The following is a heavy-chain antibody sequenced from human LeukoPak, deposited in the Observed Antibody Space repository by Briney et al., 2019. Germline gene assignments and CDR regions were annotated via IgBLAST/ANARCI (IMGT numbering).Heavy chain of an antibody. CDR3: ARDPGDYKLDF. CDR1: GSTFSSYW. CDR2: IKQDGSEK. Sequence: GGSLRLSCAASGSTFSSYWMSWVRQAPGKGLEWVANIKQDGSEKYYVDSVKGRFTISRDNAKNTLYMQMNSLRAEDTAVYYCARDPGDYKLDFWGQGTLVTVSS. D-gene: IGHD4-17*01. V-gene: IGHV3-7*01. J-gene: IGHJ4*02.